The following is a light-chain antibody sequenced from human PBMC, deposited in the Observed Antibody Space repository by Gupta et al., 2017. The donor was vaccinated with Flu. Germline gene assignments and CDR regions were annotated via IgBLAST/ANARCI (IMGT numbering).Light chain of an antibody. CDR3: QQYNSLPPT. V-gene: IGKV1-33*01. Sequence: PSSLSASVGDRVTLTCQASQDINNYLNWYQQKPVKAPKLLIYDASNLETGVPSRFSGSGSGTDFTFTISSLHPEDFATYYCQQYNSLPPTFGQGTKLEIK. CDR1: QDINNY. CDR2: DAS. J-gene: IGKJ2*01.